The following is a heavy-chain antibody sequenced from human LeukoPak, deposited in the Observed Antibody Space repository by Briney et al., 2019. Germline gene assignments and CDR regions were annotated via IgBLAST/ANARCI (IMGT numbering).Heavy chain of an antibody. CDR2: IYYSGST. J-gene: IGHJ4*02. CDR1: GGSISSYY. CDR3: ARRLRYFDWLPQSPVDY. D-gene: IGHD3-9*01. Sequence: PSETLSLTCTVSGGSISSYYWSWIRQPPGKGLEWIGYIYYSGSTNYNPSLKSRVTISVDTSKNQFSLKLSSVTAADTAVYYCARRLRYFDWLPQSPVDYWGQGTLVTVSS. V-gene: IGHV4-59*01.